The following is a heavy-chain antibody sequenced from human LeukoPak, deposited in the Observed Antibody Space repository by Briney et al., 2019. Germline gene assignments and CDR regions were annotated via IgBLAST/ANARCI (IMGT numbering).Heavy chain of an antibody. CDR3: ARGFKGELPNEYWFDP. CDR2: ISRSSNYI. Sequence: GGPLRLSCAASGFLFRHYTMNWVRQAPGKGLEWVSSISRSSNYIVYAVSLRFRFTISRYNAKNSLYLQMNSLRAEDTAVYYCARGFKGELPNEYWFDPWGQGTLVAVSS. V-gene: IGHV3-21*01. D-gene: IGHD3-16*01. CDR1: GFLFRHYT. J-gene: IGHJ5*02.